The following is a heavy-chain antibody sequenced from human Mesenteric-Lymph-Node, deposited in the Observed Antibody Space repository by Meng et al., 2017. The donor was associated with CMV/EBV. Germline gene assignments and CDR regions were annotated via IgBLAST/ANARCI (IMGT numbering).Heavy chain of an antibody. J-gene: IGHJ6*02. CDR3: ARRGSSATGYYYGMDV. D-gene: IGHD3-16*01. CDR1: GYTFSDYY. Sequence: ASVKVSCKASGYTFSDYYLHWVRQAPGQGLEWMGWIHPNSGGTNFAQKFQGRVTMSRDTSISTAYMELSRLTSDDTALYYCARRGSSATGYYYGMDVWGQGTTVTVSS. CDR2: IHPNSGGT. V-gene: IGHV1-2*02.